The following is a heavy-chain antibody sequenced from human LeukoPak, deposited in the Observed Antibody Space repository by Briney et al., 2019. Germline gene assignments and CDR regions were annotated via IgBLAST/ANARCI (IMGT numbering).Heavy chain of an antibody. CDR1: TFTLSSYA. Sequence: GGSLRLSCAASTFTLSSYAMSWVRQAPGKGLEWVAAISGGGGGTYYAESVKGRFTISRDNSKNTLYLQMNSLRGEDTAVYYCTNLLGLIPTAAFDYWGQGTLVTVSS. D-gene: IGHD3-22*01. V-gene: IGHV3-23*01. CDR3: TNLLGLIPTAAFDY. CDR2: ISGGGGGT. J-gene: IGHJ4*02.